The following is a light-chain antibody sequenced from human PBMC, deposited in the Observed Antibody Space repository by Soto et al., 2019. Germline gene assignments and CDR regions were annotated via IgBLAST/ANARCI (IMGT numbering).Light chain of an antibody. CDR1: QSVSSD. CDR3: QQYNSWPLT. J-gene: IGKJ4*01. Sequence: EIVLTQSPATLPVSRGEGATLSCRASQSVSSDLAWYQQTPGQAPRLLIYGASTRATGVPARVSGSGSGTEFTLTISSLQSEDFAVYYCQQYNSWPLTFGGGTKVEIQ. CDR2: GAS. V-gene: IGKV3-15*01.